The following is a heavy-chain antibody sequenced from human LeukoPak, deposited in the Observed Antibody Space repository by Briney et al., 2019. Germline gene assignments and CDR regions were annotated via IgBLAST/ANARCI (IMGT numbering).Heavy chain of an antibody. V-gene: IGHV4-59*01. Sequence: KTSETLSLTCTVSGGSISSYYWSWIRQPPGKGLEWIGYIYYSGSTNYNPSLKSRVTISVDTSKNQFSLKLSSVTAADTAVYYCARGSYKSSPFDYWGQGTLVTVPS. CDR3: ARGSYKSSPFDY. D-gene: IGHD2-2*02. CDR2: IYYSGST. CDR1: GGSISSYY. J-gene: IGHJ4*02.